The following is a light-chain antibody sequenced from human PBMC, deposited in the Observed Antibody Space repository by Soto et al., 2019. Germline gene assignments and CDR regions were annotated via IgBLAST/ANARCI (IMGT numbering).Light chain of an antibody. J-gene: IGKJ5*01. Sequence: DIQMTQSPPSLSASVGDRVTITCRASQNVWTYLNWYQQRPGKAPRLLLYGASDLEDGVPARFSGSGSGTDFTLTISSLQPEDFAVYYCQQYENWPFTFGQGTRLEI. CDR2: GAS. CDR1: QNVWTY. CDR3: QQYENWPFT. V-gene: IGKV1-39*01.